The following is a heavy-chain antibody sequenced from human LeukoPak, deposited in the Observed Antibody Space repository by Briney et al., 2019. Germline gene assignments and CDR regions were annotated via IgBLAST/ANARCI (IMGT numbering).Heavy chain of an antibody. D-gene: IGHD6-19*01. CDR3: AMSSGWLRSAVGL. V-gene: IGHV1-18*01. J-gene: IGHJ2*01. CDR1: GYAFSSYG. Sequence: ASVKVSCKASGYAFSSYGFSWVRQAPGQGLEWMGWISSYDGNTKSVDKLQGRVTMTTDTSTSTAYMELRSLRSDDTAVYYCAMSSGWLRSAVGLWGRGTLVTVSS. CDR2: ISSYDGNT.